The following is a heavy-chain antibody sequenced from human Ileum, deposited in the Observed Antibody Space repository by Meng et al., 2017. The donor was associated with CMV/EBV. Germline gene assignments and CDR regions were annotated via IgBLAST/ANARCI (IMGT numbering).Heavy chain of an antibody. CDR2: IIGSSTYI. CDR1: GFSFSASI. D-gene: IGHD2-21*01. V-gene: IGHV3-21*06. J-gene: IGHJ4*02. Sequence: GGSLRLSCAASGFSFSASIMTWVRQAPGKGLEWVSSIIGSSTYIYYADSVKGRFTISRDNAENSLYLQMNSLRAEDTAIYYCASNRYCGSAYCHDGYDNWGQGTLVTVSS. CDR3: ASNRYCGSAYCHDGYDN.